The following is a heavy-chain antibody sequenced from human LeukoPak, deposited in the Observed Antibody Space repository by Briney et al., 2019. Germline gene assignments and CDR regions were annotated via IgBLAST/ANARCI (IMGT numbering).Heavy chain of an antibody. CDR3: AGGSNSVAY. J-gene: IGHJ4*02. D-gene: IGHD4-23*01. CDR2: INYSRSP. CDR1: GGSLSDSY. V-gene: IGHV4-34*01. Sequence: SETLSLTFAVYGGSLSDSYWSWIRQPPAESLEWSGDINYSRSPYYNPSLKGRVNISVDTSKIQFSLNLSSVTAAATAVYYWAGGSNSVAYWGQGTLVTVSS.